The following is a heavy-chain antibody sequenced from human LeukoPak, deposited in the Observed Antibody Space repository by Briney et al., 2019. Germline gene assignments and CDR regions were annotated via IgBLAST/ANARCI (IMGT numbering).Heavy chain of an antibody. Sequence: ASVKVSCKASGYTFTNYDINWVRQATGQGLEWMGYMNPNSGNSAYAQKYQGRVTITTDASISTVYMELSGLRSEDTALYYCAREGPDHWARGTVVTVSS. V-gene: IGHV1-8*01. CDR2: MNPNSGNS. CDR1: GYTFTNYD. J-gene: IGHJ4*02. CDR3: AREGPDH.